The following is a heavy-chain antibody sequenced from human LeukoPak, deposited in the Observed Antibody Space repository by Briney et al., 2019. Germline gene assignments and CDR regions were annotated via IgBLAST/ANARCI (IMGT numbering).Heavy chain of an antibody. J-gene: IGHJ4*02. V-gene: IGHV3-30*02. CDR2: IRYDGSNK. CDR1: GFTFSSYG. Sequence: GGSLRLSCAASGFTFSSYGMHWVRQAPGKGLEWVAFIRYDGSNKYYADSVKGRFTISRDNSKNTLYLQMNSLRAEDTAVYYCAKDSAGAPGSGSFDYWGQGTLVTVSS. D-gene: IGHD3-10*01. CDR3: AKDSAGAPGSGSFDY.